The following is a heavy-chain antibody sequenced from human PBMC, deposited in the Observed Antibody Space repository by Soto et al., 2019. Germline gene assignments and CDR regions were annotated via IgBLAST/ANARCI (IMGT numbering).Heavy chain of an antibody. CDR2: IIPKLGIT. CDR3: ARVEGTRTTNFYHYVDG. J-gene: IGHJ6*03. Sequence: VQLVQSGAEVKRPGSSVKVSCKAPVGTFSDYNIAWVRQARGQGLEWMGRIIPKLGITNYAHKFQDRVRITADKATSTAYMEFTSLRYEDTAVYFCARVEGTRTTNFYHYVDGWGEGTAVTVS. V-gene: IGHV1-69*02. CDR1: VGTFSDYN. D-gene: IGHD2-8*01.